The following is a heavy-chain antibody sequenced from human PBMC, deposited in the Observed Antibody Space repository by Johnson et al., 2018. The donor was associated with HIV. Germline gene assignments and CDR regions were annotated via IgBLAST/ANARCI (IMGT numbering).Heavy chain of an antibody. CDR1: GFTFSSYA. CDR2: ISGSGGST. Sequence: VQLVESGGGLVQPGGSLRLSCAASGFTFSSYAMSWVRQAPGKGLEWVSAISGSGGSTYYADSVKGRFTISRDNSKNTQYLQMNSLKTEDTAVYYCTTAPTTWIQVWSLGAFDIWGQGTMVTVSS. V-gene: IGHV3-23*04. D-gene: IGHD5-18*01. J-gene: IGHJ3*02. CDR3: TTAPTTWIQVWSLGAFDI.